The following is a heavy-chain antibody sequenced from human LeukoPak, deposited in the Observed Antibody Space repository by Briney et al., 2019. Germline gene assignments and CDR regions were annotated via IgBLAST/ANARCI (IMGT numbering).Heavy chain of an antibody. Sequence: ASVKVSCKASGYTFSTYYMHWVRQAPGQGLEWVGVINPSGGTTTYAQKFQGRVTMTRDTSTRTVYMELSSLRIEDTAVYYCSRDLGGSYNDYWGQGTMVTVSS. J-gene: IGHJ4*02. CDR1: GYTFSTYY. CDR2: INPSGGTT. CDR3: SRDLGGSYNDY. V-gene: IGHV1-46*01. D-gene: IGHD1-26*01.